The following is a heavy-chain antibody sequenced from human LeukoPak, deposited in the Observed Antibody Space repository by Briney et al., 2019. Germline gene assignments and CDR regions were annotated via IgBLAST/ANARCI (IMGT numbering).Heavy chain of an antibody. CDR2: IYYSGST. CDR1: GGSISSYY. D-gene: IGHD5-12*01. Sequence: SETLSLTCTVSGGSISSYYWSWIRQPPGKGLEWIGYIYYSGSTNYNPSLKSRVTISVDTSKNQFSLKLSSVTAADTAVYYCARVAYSGYDNIDYWGQGTLVTVSS. CDR3: ARVAYSGYDNIDY. J-gene: IGHJ4*02. V-gene: IGHV4-59*08.